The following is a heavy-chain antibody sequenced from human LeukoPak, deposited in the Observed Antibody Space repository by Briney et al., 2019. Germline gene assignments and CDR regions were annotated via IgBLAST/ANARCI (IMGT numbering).Heavy chain of an antibody. CDR1: GYTFTGYH. CDR3: ARDLTGDPAAYFDF. V-gene: IGHV1-2*02. D-gene: IGHD3-9*01. Sequence: ASVKVSCKASGYTFTGYHIHWVRQAPGQGLEWMGWINPVSGGTNFPQNFQGRVTMTRDTSISTAYTEISWLRSDDTAVYYCARDLTGDPAAYFDFWGQGTLVTVSS. CDR2: INPVSGGT. J-gene: IGHJ4*02.